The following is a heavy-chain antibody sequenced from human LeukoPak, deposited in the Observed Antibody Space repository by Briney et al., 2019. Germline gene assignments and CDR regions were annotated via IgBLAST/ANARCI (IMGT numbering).Heavy chain of an antibody. J-gene: IGHJ4*02. CDR3: ARVGTYGSGSYLSWLDY. CDR1: GGXISSYY. D-gene: IGHD3-10*01. V-gene: IGHV4-59*01. CDR2: IYYSGST. Sequence: PSETLSLTCTVSGGXISSYYWSWIRQPPGKGLEWIGYIYYSGSTNYNPSLKSRVTISVDTSKNQFSLKLSSVTAADTAVYYCARVGTYGSGSYLSWLDYWGQGTLVTVSS.